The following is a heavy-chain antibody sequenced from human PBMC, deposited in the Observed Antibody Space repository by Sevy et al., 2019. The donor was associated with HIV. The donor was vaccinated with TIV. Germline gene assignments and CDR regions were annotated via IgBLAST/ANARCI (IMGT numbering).Heavy chain of an antibody. V-gene: IGHV3-48*02. CDR3: ASRGYCGGGSCYSGPNDY. J-gene: IGHJ4*02. D-gene: IGHD2-15*01. CDR1: TFTFSSYS. Sequence: GSLRLSCAASTFTFSSYSMHWVRQAPGKGLEWVSYISSSSGTRYYADSVKGRFTISRDKAKNLLFLQMNSLRDEDTAGYYCASRGYCGGGSCYSGPNDYWGQGTLVTVSS. CDR2: ISSSSGTR.